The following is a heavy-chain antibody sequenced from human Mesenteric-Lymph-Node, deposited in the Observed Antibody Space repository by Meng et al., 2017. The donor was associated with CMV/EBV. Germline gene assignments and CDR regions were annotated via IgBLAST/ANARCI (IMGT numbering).Heavy chain of an antibody. CDR2: IKQDGSAK. CDR1: EFTFSRYW. CDR3: APWGDGP. V-gene: IGHV3-7*01. Sequence: GESLKISCAASEFTFSRYWMSWVRQAPGKGLEWVANIKQDGSAKYYVDSVKGRFTISRDNAKNSLYLQMNSLRADDTAVYYCAPWGDGPWGQGTLVTVSS. J-gene: IGHJ5*02. D-gene: IGHD5-24*01.